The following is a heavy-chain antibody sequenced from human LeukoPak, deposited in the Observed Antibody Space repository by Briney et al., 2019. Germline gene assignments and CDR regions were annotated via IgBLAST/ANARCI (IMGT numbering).Heavy chain of an antibody. CDR3: ARAVTYYYDSSGYHGAFDI. Sequence: GGSLRLSCAASGFIFSSYSMNWVRQAPGKGLEWVSSISSSSSYIYYADSVKGRFTISRDNAKNSLYLQMNSLRAEDTAVYYCARAVTYYYDSSGYHGAFDIWGQGTMVTVSS. D-gene: IGHD3-22*01. J-gene: IGHJ3*02. V-gene: IGHV3-21*04. CDR2: ISSSSSYI. CDR1: GFIFSSYS.